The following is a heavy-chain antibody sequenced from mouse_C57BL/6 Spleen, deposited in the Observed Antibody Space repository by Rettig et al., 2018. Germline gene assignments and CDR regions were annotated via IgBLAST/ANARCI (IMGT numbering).Heavy chain of an antibody. CDR2: IYPGDGET. CDR3: ARGWFLDY. CDR1: GYAFSSSW. D-gene: IGHD2-3*01. Sequence: QVQLQQSGPELVKPGASVKISCKASGYAFSSSWMNWVKQRPGKGLEWIGRIYPGDGETNYNGKFKGKATLTAYESASTAYMQLSSLTAEESAVYFCARGWFLDYWGQGTTRTVSS. J-gene: IGHJ2*01. V-gene: IGHV1-82*01.